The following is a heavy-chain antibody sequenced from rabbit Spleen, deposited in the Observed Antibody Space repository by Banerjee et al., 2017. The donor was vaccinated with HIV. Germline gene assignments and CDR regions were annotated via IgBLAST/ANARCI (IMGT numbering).Heavy chain of an antibody. CDR3: ARGGEGGYGYLNL. CDR2: IAGDTSGFT. V-gene: IGHV1S45*01. CDR1: GFTLSSYYM. J-gene: IGHJ4*01. D-gene: IGHD5-1*01. Sequence: QEQLEESAGGLVQPGGSLKLSCKASGFTLSSYYMNWVRQAPGKGLEWISCIAGDTSGFTYSATWAKGRFTCSKTSSTTVTLQMTSLTVADTATYFCARGGEGGYGYLNLWGPGTLVTVS.